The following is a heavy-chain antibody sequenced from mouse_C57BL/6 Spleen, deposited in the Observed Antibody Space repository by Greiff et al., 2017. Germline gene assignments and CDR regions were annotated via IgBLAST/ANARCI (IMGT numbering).Heavy chain of an antibody. CDR3: TREGNYGPWFAY. J-gene: IGHJ3*01. CDR2: IDPETGGT. V-gene: IGHV1-15*01. D-gene: IGHD1-1*02. CDR1: GYTFTDYE. Sequence: VQLQQSGAELVRPGASVTLSCKASGYTFTDYEMHWVKQTPVHGLEWIGAIDPETGGTAYNQKFKGQAILTADKSSSTAYMELRSLTSEDSAVYYCTREGNYGPWFAYWGQGTLVTVSA.